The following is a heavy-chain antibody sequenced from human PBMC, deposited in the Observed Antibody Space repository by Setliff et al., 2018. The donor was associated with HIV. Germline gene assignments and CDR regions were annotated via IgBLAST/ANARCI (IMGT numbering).Heavy chain of an antibody. CDR1: GFTFSASS. Sequence: PGESLKISCATSGFTFSASSMHWVRQASGKGLEWVGHIRSKSSNYATAYDASVKGRFTISRDDSKNTAYLQMNSLKTEDTAVYYCTRHSAVGGTGFDYWGQGTLVTVSS. J-gene: IGHJ4*02. CDR3: TRHSAVGGTGFDY. D-gene: IGHD6-19*01. V-gene: IGHV3-73*01. CDR2: IRSKSSNYAT.